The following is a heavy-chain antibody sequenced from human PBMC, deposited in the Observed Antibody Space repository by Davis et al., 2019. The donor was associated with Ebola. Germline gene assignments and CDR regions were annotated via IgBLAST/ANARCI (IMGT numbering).Heavy chain of an antibody. CDR1: GFTFSSYG. D-gene: IGHD3-22*01. J-gene: IGHJ5*02. CDR3: TTVVITMIVVVTGS. CDR2: ISSSSSYI. V-gene: IGHV3-21*03. Sequence: GESLKISCAASGFTFSSYGMHWVRQAPGKGLEWVSSISSSSSYIYYADSVKGRFTISRDNAKSSLYLQMNSLRAEDTAVYYCTTVVITMIVVVTGSWGQGTLVTVSS.